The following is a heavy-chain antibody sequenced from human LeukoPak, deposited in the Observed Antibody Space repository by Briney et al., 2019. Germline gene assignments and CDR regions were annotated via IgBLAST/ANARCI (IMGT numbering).Heavy chain of an antibody. CDR1: GFTFSSYS. J-gene: IGHJ3*02. CDR3: ATPGPEGQDAFDI. Sequence: KPGGSLRLSWALCGFTFSSYSMTWVRQAPRKGLEWVSCISSSSSYIYYAESVKGRATIYRDNAKNSLYLQMNSLRAEDTAVYYRATPGPEGQDAFDIWGQGTMVTVSS. CDR2: ISSSSSYI. V-gene: IGHV3-21*01. D-gene: IGHD1-14*01.